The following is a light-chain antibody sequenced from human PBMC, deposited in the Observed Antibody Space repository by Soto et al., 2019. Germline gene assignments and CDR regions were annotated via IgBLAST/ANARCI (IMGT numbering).Light chain of an antibody. Sequence: QSALTQPASVSGSPGQSITISCTGTSSDVGGYNYVSWYQQHPGKAPKLMIYDVSNRPSGVSNRFSGSKSGNTASLTISGLQAEDEADYYCSSYTSSSIVVFGGGTKLT. V-gene: IGLV2-14*01. CDR3: SSYTSSSIVV. CDR2: DVS. J-gene: IGLJ2*01. CDR1: SSDVGGYNY.